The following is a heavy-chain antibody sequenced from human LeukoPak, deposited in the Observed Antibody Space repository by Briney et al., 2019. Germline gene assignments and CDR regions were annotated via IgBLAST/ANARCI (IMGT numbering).Heavy chain of an antibody. CDR2: IYYSGST. CDR3: ARAYYDFWSGVKTYYYYGMDV. V-gene: IGHV4-59*01. D-gene: IGHD3-3*01. J-gene: IGHJ6*02. Sequence: SETLSLTCTVSAGSISSYYWSLIRQPPGKGLEWIGYIYYSGSTNYNPSLKSRVTISVDTSKNQFSLKLSSVTAADTAVYYCARAYYDFWSGVKTYYYYGMDVWGQGTTVTVSS. CDR1: AGSISSYY.